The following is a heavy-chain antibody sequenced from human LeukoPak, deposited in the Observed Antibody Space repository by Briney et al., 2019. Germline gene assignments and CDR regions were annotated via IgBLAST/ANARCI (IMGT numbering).Heavy chain of an antibody. CDR1: GFTFTNYA. J-gene: IGHJ4*02. V-gene: IGHV3-30*18. CDR3: AKVGIAAADVDY. D-gene: IGHD6-25*01. Sequence: GGSLRLSCAASGFTFTNYAMSWVRQAPGKGLEWVAVISNDGSNKYYADSVKGRFTISRDNSKNTVYLQMNSLRAEDTAVFYCAKVGIAAADVDYWGQGTLVTVSS. CDR2: ISNDGSNK.